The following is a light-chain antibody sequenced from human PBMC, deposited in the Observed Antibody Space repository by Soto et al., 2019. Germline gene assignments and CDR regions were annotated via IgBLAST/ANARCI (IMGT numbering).Light chain of an antibody. J-gene: IGKJ1*01. CDR3: QQYNSYSGT. CDR2: DAS. V-gene: IGKV1-5*01. Sequence: EIQMYLSPSALPAYIGDRVTITCRASQSISSWLAWYQQKPGKAPKLLIYDASSLESGVPSRFSGSGSGTEFTLTISSLQPDDFATYYCQQYNSYSGTFGQGA. CDR1: QSISSW.